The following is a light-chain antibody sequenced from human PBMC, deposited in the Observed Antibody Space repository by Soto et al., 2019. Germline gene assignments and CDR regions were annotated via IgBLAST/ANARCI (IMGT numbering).Light chain of an antibody. CDR3: QQRSNWPPIT. Sequence: ERVMTQSPATLSVSPGWRSTLSFRASQSISSNYLAWHQQKPGQAPRLLIYDASNRATGIPARFSGSGSGTDFTLTISSLEPEDFAVYYCQQRSNWPPITFGQGTRLEIK. CDR2: DAS. V-gene: IGKV3-11*01. CDR1: QSISSNY. J-gene: IGKJ5*01.